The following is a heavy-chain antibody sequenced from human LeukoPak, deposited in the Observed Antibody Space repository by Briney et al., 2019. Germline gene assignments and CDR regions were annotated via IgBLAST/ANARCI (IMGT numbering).Heavy chain of an antibody. CDR1: GFTVSSNY. V-gene: IGHV3-66*01. CDR3: ASTPIAARRRGYYFDY. CDR2: IYSGGST. Sequence: GGSLRLSCAASGFTVSSNYMSWVRQAPGKGLEWVSVIYSGGSTYYADSVKGRFTISRDYSKNTLYLQMNSLRAEDTAVYYCASTPIAARRRGYYFDYWGQGTLVTVSS. D-gene: IGHD6-6*01. J-gene: IGHJ4*02.